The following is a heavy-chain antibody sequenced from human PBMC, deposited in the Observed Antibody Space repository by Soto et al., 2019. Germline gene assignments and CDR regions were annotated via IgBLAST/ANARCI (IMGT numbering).Heavy chain of an antibody. J-gene: IGHJ1*01. V-gene: IGHV4-30-4*01. Sequence: SETLSLTCTVSGGSISSGDYYWSWIRQPPGKGLEWIGYIYYSGSTYYNPSLKSRVTISVDTSKNQFSLKLSSVTAADTAVYYCARGGITIFGAEYFQHWGQGTLVTVSS. CDR2: IYYSGST. CDR1: GGSISSGDYY. D-gene: IGHD3-3*01. CDR3: ARGGITIFGAEYFQH.